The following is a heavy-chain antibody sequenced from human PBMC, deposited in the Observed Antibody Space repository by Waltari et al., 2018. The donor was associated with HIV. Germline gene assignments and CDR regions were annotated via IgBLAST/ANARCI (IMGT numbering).Heavy chain of an antibody. CDR1: GFTFSLYW. CDR3: ARMGLMMYAIGAFDI. D-gene: IGHD2-8*01. Sequence: EVQLVESGGGLVQPGGSLRLSCAASGFTFSLYWMSWVRQAPGKGLEWVAKIKQDGGEKHYVDSVKGRFTISRDNAKKSLYLQMNSLRAEDTAVYYCARMGLMMYAIGAFDIWGQGTMVTVSS. CDR2: IKQDGGEK. J-gene: IGHJ3*02. V-gene: IGHV3-7*01.